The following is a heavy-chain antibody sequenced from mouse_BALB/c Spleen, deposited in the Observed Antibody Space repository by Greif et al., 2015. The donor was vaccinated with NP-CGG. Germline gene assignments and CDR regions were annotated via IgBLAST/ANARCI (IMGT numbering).Heavy chain of an antibody. CDR3: TRLGNYGY. CDR1: GCTFTSYW. CDR2: IYPGSGST. Sequence: LQESGSELVRPGASVKLSCKASGCTFTSYWMHWVKQRPGQGLEWTGNIYPGSGSTNYDEKFKSKATLTVDTSSSTAYMQLSSLTSEDSAVYYCTRLGNYGYWGQGTTLTVSS. D-gene: IGHD2-1*01. J-gene: IGHJ2*01. V-gene: IGHV1S22*01.